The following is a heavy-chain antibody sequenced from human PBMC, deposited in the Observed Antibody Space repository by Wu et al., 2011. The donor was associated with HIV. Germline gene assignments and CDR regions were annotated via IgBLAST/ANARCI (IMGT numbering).Heavy chain of an antibody. CDR2: FIPVFDTA. V-gene: IGHV1-69*15. Sequence: QVQLVQSGAEVKKPGSSVKVSCKASGGTFNNYAMSWVRQAPGQGLEWMGRFIPVFDTANYAQKFQGRVTITADESTSTAYMELSGLTSEDTAIYYCARDPVGATSPAEYFQHWGRGHPRSPSPQ. CDR1: GGTFNNYA. J-gene: IGHJ1*01. D-gene: IGHD1-26*01. CDR3: ARDPVGATSPAEYFQH.